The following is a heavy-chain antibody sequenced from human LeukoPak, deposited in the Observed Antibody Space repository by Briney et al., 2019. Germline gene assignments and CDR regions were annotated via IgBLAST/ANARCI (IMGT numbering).Heavy chain of an antibody. V-gene: IGHV3-23*01. CDR3: ARDPNYGSTWYVNWFDP. Sequence: GGSLRLSCAAAGFTFSSYAMSWVRQAPGKWLGWISTISSSGGNTYYTNSVKGRFTISRDNSKNTLHLQMNSLKAEDTAVYSCARDPNYGSTWYVNWFDPWGQGTLVTVSS. CDR2: ISSSGGNT. CDR1: GFTFSSYA. D-gene: IGHD6-13*01. J-gene: IGHJ5*02.